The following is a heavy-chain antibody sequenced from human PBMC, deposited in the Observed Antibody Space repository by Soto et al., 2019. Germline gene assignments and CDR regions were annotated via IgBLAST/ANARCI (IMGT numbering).Heavy chain of an antibody. CDR3: AHRLRQSGNNWNSGAYDI. CDR1: GLSLTAYGVG. V-gene: IGHV2-5*02. J-gene: IGHJ3*02. D-gene: IGHD1-1*01. Sequence: QITLKESGPMLVKPTQTVTLTCSLSGLSLTAYGVGVAWIRQSPGKPLEWLALIYGDDDKRYKPSLRSRLTIFKDDSSTQVVLVMTSMDPVDTGTYYCAHRLRQSGNNWNSGAYDIWGQGTAVTVSS. CDR2: IYGDDDK.